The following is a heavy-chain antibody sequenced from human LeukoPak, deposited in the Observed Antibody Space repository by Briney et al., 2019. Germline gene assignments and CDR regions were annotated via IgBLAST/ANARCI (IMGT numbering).Heavy chain of an antibody. CDR1: GGSISSYY. D-gene: IGHD3-10*01. J-gene: IGHJ5*02. CDR2: IYYSGST. V-gene: IGHV4-59*01. CDR3: ARDRDWFEP. Sequence: SETLTLTCTVSGGSISSYYWSWIRQPPGKGLERIGYIYYSGSTNYNPSLKSRVTISVDTSKNQSSLKLSSVTAAGTAVYYCARDRDWFEPWGQGTLVTVSS.